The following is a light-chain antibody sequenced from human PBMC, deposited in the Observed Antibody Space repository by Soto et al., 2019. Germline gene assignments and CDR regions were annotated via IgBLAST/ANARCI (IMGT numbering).Light chain of an antibody. J-gene: IGKJ2*01. V-gene: IGKV1-5*03. CDR2: KAS. CDR1: QSISSW. Sequence: DIQMTQSPSTLSASVGDRVTITCRASQSISSWLAWHQHKPGTAPKLLIYKASNLVSGVPSRFSGSGSGPDFTLTISSLQPDDFATYYCQQYNSYSSTFGQGTKLETK. CDR3: QQYNSYSST.